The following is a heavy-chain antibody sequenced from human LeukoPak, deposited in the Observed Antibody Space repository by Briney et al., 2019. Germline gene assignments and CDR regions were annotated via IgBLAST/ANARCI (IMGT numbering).Heavy chain of an antibody. J-gene: IGHJ4*02. V-gene: IGHV4-59*01. CDR2: IYYSGST. D-gene: IGHD6-13*01. CDR3: ARGGSSWPYYFDY. CDR1: GGSISSYY. Sequence: SETLSLTCTVSGGSISSYYWSWIRQPPGKGLEWIGYIYYSGSTNYNPSLKSRVTISVDTSKSQFSLKLSSVTAADTAVYYCARGGSSWPYYFDYWGQGTLVTVSS.